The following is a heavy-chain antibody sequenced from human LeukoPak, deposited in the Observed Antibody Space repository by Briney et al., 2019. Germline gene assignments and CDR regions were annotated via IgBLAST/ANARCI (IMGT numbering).Heavy chain of an antibody. J-gene: IGHJ5*02. V-gene: IGHV4-4*09. CDR2: IYTSGST. CDR3: ARQRGGYDYWFDP. CDR1: GGSISSYY. D-gene: IGHD5-12*01. Sequence: PSETLSLTCTASGGSISSYYWSWIRQPPGKGLEWIGYIYTSGSTNYNPSLKSRVTISVDTSKNQFSLKLSSVTAADTAVYYCARQRGGYDYWFDPWGQGTLVTVSS.